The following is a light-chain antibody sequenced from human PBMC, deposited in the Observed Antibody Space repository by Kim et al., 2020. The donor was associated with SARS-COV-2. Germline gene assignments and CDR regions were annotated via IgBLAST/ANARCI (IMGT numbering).Light chain of an antibody. CDR3: QQYGSSPRT. V-gene: IGKV3-20*01. CDR1: RSLASGY. CDR2: DTS. J-gene: IGKJ1*01. Sequence: LSPGERLRFSLSSSRSLASGYVAWYQQKLGQAPRLLFYDTSDRATGIPHRFSGSGSGTDFTLTISRLEPEDFAVYYCQQYGSSPRTFGQGTKV.